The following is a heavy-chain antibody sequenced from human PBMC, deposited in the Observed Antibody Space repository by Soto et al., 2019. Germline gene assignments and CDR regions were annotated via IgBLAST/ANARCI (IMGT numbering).Heavy chain of an antibody. CDR1: GGPITSGGHY. CDR2: IDFRGST. CDR3: ARAITMIVMGFDS. J-gene: IGHJ4*02. V-gene: IGHV4-31*03. Sequence: QVQLQESGPGLVKPSQTLSLTCTVSGGPITSGGHYWSWIRQHPGKGLEWLGYIDFRGSTKFNPSLKSRLHVSVDTSKNHSPLKLNSVTAADTAVYYCARAITMIVMGFDSWGQGTLVTVSS. D-gene: IGHD3-22*01.